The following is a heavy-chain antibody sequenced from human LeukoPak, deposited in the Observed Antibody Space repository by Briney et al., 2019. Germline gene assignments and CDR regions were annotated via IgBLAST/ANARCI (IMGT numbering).Heavy chain of an antibody. J-gene: IGHJ5*02. Sequence: SETLSLTCAVYGGSFSGYYWSWIRQPPGKGLEWIGEINHSGSINYNPSLKSRVTISVDTSKNQFSLKLSSVTAADTAVYYCARGPSSSWWFDPWGQGTLVTVSS. V-gene: IGHV4-34*01. CDR3: ARGPSSSWWFDP. CDR2: INHSGSI. CDR1: GGSFSGYY.